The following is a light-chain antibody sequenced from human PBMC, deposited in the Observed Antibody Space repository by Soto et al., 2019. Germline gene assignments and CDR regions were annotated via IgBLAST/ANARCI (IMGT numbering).Light chain of an antibody. J-gene: IGKJ1*01. CDR1: QSVSSW. CDR3: QQYKTYGT. V-gene: IGKV1-5*03. Sequence: DIQMTQSPSTLSASVGYRVTITCRASQSVSSWLAWYQQKPGKAPKLLIYKASSLESGAPSRFSGSGSGTEFTLTISSLQPDDFATYYCQQYKTYGTFGQGTKVDIK. CDR2: KAS.